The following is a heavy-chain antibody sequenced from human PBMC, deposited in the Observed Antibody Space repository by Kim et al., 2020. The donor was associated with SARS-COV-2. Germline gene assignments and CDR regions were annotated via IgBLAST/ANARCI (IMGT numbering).Heavy chain of an antibody. CDR2: INPNSGGT. V-gene: IGHV1-2*04. CDR1: GYTFTGYY. D-gene: IGHD5-12*01. J-gene: IGHJ4*02. CDR3: AREGYSGYDQRAALDFDY. Sequence: ASVKVSCKASGYTFTGYYMHWVRQAPGQGLEWMGWINPNSGGTNYAQKFQGWVTMTRDTSISTAYMELSRLRSDDTAVYYCAREGYSGYDQRAALDFDYWGQGTLVTVSS.